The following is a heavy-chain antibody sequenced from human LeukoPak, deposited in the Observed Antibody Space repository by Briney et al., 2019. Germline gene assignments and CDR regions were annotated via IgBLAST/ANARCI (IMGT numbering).Heavy chain of an antibody. CDR2: ISSSSSYI. D-gene: IGHD5-18*01. CDR3: AKRIQSAMAMGY. J-gene: IGHJ4*02. Sequence: GGSLRLSCAASGFTFSSYNINWVRQAPGKGLEWVSSISSSSSYIYYADSVKGRFTISRDNSKNTMYLQMNSLRAEDTAVYYCAKRIQSAMAMGYWGQGTLVTVSS. V-gene: IGHV3-21*04. CDR1: GFTFSSYN.